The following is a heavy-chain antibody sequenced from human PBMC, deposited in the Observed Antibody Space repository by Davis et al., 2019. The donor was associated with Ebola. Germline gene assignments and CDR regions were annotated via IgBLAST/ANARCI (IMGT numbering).Heavy chain of an antibody. CDR1: GFTFSNFH. Sequence: PGGSLRLSCAASGFTFSNFHIHWVRQPPGKGLVWVARIDPDGTGTNYADSVKGRFTISRDNAKNTLSLQMNSLRAEDTAVYYCARDPTRTYYDFWSGSSDYYYGMDVWGQGTTVTVSS. J-gene: IGHJ6*02. D-gene: IGHD3-3*01. V-gene: IGHV3-74*01. CDR2: IDPDGTGT. CDR3: ARDPTRTYYDFWSGSSDYYYGMDV.